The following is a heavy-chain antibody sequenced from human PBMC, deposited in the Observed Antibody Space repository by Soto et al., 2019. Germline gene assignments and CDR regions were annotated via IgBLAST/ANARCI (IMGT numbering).Heavy chain of an antibody. CDR2: IYHTGIA. CDR1: GGSITSNHR. Sequence: SETLRRTCTVDGGSITSNHRCSWVRQPPRKAPALTGQIYHTGIANYNPSLESRVALSVDKSKNQFSLSLTSVIAPATAVYYFVSKSGPYYYGLDVWGQGTTVIVSS. J-gene: IGHJ6*02. D-gene: IGHD3-10*01. V-gene: IGHV4-4*02. CDR3: VSKSGPYYYGLDV.